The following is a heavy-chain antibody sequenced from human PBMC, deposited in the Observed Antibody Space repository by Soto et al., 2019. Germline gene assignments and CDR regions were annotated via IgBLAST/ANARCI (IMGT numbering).Heavy chain of an antibody. Sequence: SETLSLTCTVSGGSLGSSGYYWGWIRQSPGKGLEWIGNIYYSGNTFYNPSLKSRVTISVDTSKNQIYLHLSAVTAADTAIFYCASIAAPGTTHFDFWGQGTLVTVSS. CDR2: IYYSGNT. CDR1: GGSLGSSGYY. V-gene: IGHV4-39*01. CDR3: ASIAAPGTTHFDF. J-gene: IGHJ4*02. D-gene: IGHD6-13*01.